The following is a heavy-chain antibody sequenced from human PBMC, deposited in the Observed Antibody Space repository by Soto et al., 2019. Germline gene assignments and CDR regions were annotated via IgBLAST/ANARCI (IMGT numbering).Heavy chain of an antibody. CDR3: ARGSFHPPAGNLGGLFDP. CDR1: GGSITNYY. J-gene: IGHJ5*02. CDR2: IFVSGIT. Sequence: NPSETLSLTCAVSGGSITNYYWNWIRQPAGEGLEWIGRIFVSGITTYNPSLQSRVTMSIDMSKSQFSLKLTPVTAADTAIYFCARGSFHPPAGNLGGLFDPWGQGILVTVSS. V-gene: IGHV4-4*07. D-gene: IGHD3-10*01.